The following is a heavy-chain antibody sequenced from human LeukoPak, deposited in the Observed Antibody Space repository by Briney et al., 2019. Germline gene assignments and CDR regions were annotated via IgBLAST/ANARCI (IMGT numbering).Heavy chain of an antibody. V-gene: IGHV3-23*01. CDR3: AKFSGAAVGSFYFQH. D-gene: IGHD6-13*01. Sequence: GGSLRLSCAASGFTFSSYAMSWVRQAPGKGLEWVSAISGSGGSTYYADSVKGRFTISRDNSKNTLYLQMESLRAEDTAVYYCAKFSGAAVGSFYFQHWGQGTLVTVSS. J-gene: IGHJ1*01. CDR1: GFTFSSYA. CDR2: ISGSGGST.